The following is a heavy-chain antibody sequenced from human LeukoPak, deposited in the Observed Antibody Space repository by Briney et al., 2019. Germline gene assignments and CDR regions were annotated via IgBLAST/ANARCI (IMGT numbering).Heavy chain of an antibody. J-gene: IGHJ4*02. CDR2: ISSSSSHI. V-gene: IGHV3-21*01. D-gene: IGHD1-26*01. CDR3: ARVEGGAWAFDY. Sequence: GGSLRLSFAASGFTFSSYGMNWVRQAPGKGLEWVSFISSSSSHIYYADSVKGRFTISRDNPKKSLYLQMNSLRAEDTAVYYCARVEGGAWAFDYWGQGTLVTVSS. CDR1: GFTFSSYG.